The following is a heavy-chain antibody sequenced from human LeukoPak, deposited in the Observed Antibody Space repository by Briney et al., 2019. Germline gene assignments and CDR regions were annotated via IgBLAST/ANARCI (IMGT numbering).Heavy chain of an antibody. CDR1: GFTFSSYG. D-gene: IGHD6-13*01. CDR3: ASWAGAADGFSGPFDY. V-gene: IGHV3-30*02. J-gene: IGHJ4*02. Sequence: GSLRLSCVASGFTFSSYGMHWVRQAPGKGLEWVAFIRYDGSNKYYADSVKGRFTISRDNAKNSLYLQMNSLRAEDTAIYYCASWAGAADGFSGPFDYWGQGTLVTVSS. CDR2: IRYDGSNK.